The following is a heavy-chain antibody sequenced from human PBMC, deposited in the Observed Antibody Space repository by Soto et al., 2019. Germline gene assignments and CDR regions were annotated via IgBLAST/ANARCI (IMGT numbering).Heavy chain of an antibody. CDR1: GGSISSGDYY. Sequence: QVQLQESGPGLVKPSQTLSLTCTVSGGSISSGDYYWSWIRQPTGKGMEWIGYIYYSGSTYYNQSLKSRVTISVDTSKNQFSLNLSSVTAADTAVYYCARGDYGDYAPIDYWGQGTLVTFS. CDR2: IYYSGST. D-gene: IGHD4-17*01. J-gene: IGHJ4*02. V-gene: IGHV4-30-4*01. CDR3: ARGDYGDYAPIDY.